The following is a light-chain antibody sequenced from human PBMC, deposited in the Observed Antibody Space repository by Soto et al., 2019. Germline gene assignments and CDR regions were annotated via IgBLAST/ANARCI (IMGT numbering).Light chain of an antibody. Sequence: QSVLTQSPSVSAAPGQKVTISCSGSSSNIGNNYVSWYQQLPGTAPKLLIYDNNKRPSGIPDRFSGSKSGTSGTLDITGLQTGDGAVYYCATGEGRLPGEVFGGGTKLPV. CDR2: DNN. J-gene: IGLJ2*01. V-gene: IGLV1-51*01. CDR3: ATGEGRLPGEV. CDR1: SSNIGNNY.